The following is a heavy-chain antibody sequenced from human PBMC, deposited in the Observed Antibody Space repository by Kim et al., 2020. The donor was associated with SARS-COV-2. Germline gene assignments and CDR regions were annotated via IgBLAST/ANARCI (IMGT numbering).Heavy chain of an antibody. CDR2: IYYSGST. CDR3: ATLAKWLVRSYYMDV. V-gene: IGHV4-39*01. Sequence: SETLSLTCTVSGGSISSSSYYWGWIRQPPGKGLEWIGSIYYSGSTYYNPSLKSRVTISVDTSKNQFSLKLSSVTAADTAVYYCATLAKWLVRSYYMDVWGKGTTVTVSS. CDR1: GGSISSSSYY. J-gene: IGHJ6*03. D-gene: IGHD6-6*01.